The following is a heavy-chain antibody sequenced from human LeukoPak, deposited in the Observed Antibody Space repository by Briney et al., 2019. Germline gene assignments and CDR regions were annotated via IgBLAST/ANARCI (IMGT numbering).Heavy chain of an antibody. J-gene: IGHJ4*02. D-gene: IGHD2-2*01. Sequence: PSETLSLTCTVSGYSISSGYYWGWIRQPPGKGLEWIGSIYHSGSTYYNPSLKSRVTISVDTSKNQFSLKLTSVTAADTAVYYCASAWASTSPLGYWGQGKLVIVSS. V-gene: IGHV4-38-2*02. CDR2: IYHSGST. CDR3: ASAWASTSPLGY. CDR1: GYSISSGYY.